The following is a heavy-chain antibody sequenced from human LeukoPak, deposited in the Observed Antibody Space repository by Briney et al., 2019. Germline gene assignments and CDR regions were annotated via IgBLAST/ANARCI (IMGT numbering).Heavy chain of an antibody. D-gene: IGHD6-13*01. J-gene: IGHJ4*02. CDR3: AKDSAAGIAGWPSYFDY. CDR2: IKEDGSEK. Sequence: QPGGSLRLSCAASGFTFSNYWMSWVRQAPGKGLEWVANIKEDGSEKYYVDSVKGRFTISRDNAKNSLYLQMNSLRAEDTAVYYCAKDSAAGIAGWPSYFDYWGQGTLVTVSS. V-gene: IGHV3-7*01. CDR1: GFTFSNYW.